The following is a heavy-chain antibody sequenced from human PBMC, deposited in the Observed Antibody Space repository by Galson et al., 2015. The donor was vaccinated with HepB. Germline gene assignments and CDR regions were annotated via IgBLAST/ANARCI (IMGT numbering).Heavy chain of an antibody. J-gene: IGHJ4*02. CDR3: AKAVVVTALFDY. CDR2: ISGSGGTT. CDR1: GFTFSSYA. Sequence: SLRLSCAASGFTFSSYAMSWVRQAPGKGLEWVSAISGSGGTTYYADSVKGRFTISRDNSKNTLYLQMNSLRAEDTAVYYCAKAVVVTALFDYWGQGTLVTVSS. D-gene: IGHD2-21*02. V-gene: IGHV3-23*01.